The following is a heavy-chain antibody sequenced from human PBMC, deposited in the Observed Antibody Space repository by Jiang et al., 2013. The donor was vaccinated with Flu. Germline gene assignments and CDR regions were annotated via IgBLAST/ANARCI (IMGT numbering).Heavy chain of an antibody. J-gene: IGHJ4*02. Sequence: QLVESGGGLVKPGGSLRLSCAASGFTFSSYSMNWVRQAPGKGLEWVSSISSSSSYIYYADSVKGRFTISRDNAKNSLYLQMNSLRAEDTAVYYCARVYYGDYKEYYFDYWGQGTLVTVSS. V-gene: IGHV3-21*01. CDR1: GFTFSSYS. CDR2: ISSSSSYI. D-gene: IGHD4-17*01. CDR3: ARVYYGDYKEYYFDY.